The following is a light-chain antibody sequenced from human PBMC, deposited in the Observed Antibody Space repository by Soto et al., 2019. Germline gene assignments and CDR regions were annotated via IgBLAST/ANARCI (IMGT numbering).Light chain of an antibody. Sequence: DIVMTQSPLSLPVTPGEPASISCRSSQSLLHSNGYNYLDWYLQKPGQSPQLLIYLGSNRASGVPDRFSGSGSGTDFTLTINRVEAEYVGVYYCMQPLQTLFGGGTKVEIK. CDR2: LGS. CDR1: QSLLHSNGYNY. J-gene: IGKJ4*01. V-gene: IGKV2-28*01. CDR3: MQPLQTL.